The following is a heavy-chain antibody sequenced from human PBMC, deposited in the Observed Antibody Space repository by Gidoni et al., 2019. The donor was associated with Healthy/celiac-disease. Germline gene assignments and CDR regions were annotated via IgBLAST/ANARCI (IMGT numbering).Heavy chain of an antibody. CDR1: GFTFGSYA. D-gene: IGHD2-21*02. CDR2: ISYNGSNK. V-gene: IGHV3-30-3*01. J-gene: IGHJ4*02. CDR3: ALTLYCGGDCSTSLFDY. Sequence: QVQLVESGGGVVQPGRSLRLSCAASGFTFGSYAMHWVRQAPGKGMEWVAVISYNGSNKYYADSVKGRFTISRDNSKNTLYLQMNSLRAEDTAVYYCALTLYCGGDCSTSLFDYWGQGTLVTVSS.